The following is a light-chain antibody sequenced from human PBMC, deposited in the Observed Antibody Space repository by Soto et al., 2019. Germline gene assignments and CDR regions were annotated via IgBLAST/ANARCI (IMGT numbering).Light chain of an antibody. CDR3: QQYGASPFT. V-gene: IGKV3-20*01. Sequence: EIVLTQSPGTLSLSPGESATLSCKASESIYINSFAWYYQKPGQPPRLLIYGASTRATGSTDRFSGSGSGTDFVLSIDRLEVEDSGIYYCQQYGASPFTFGPGTRVDIK. CDR1: ESIYINS. CDR2: GAS. J-gene: IGKJ3*01.